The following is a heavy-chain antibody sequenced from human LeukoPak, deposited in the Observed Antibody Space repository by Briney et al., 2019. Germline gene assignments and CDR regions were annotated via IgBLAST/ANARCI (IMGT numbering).Heavy chain of an antibody. CDR3: AKNSRSSGYYLDY. Sequence: PGGSLRLSCAASGFTFSSFAMRWLRQAPGKGLEWVSTISGSGGSTSYADSVKGRFTISRDNSKNTLYLQMNSLRAEDTALYYCAKNSRSSGYYLDYWGQGTLVTVSS. D-gene: IGHD3-22*01. V-gene: IGHV3-23*01. J-gene: IGHJ4*02. CDR2: ISGSGGST. CDR1: GFTFSSFA.